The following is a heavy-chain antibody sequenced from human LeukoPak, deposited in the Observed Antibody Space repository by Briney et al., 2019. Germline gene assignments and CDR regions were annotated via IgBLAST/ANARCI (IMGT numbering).Heavy chain of an antibody. CDR3: ARGSDLGSGYPNY. D-gene: IGHD3-22*01. CDR2: LHPNSGDT. V-gene: IGHV1-8*01. Sequence: ASVTVSCKASGNTFSNYDISWVRQATGQGLEWMGWLHPNSGDTGYAQKFQGRVTMTRDTSISTAYMELSSLTSEDTAVYYCARGSDLGSGYPNYWGQGTLVTVSS. CDR1: GNTFSNYD. J-gene: IGHJ4*02.